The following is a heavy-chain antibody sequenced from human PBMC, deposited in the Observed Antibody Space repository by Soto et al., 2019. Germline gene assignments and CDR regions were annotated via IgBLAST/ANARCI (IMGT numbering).Heavy chain of an antibody. V-gene: IGHV4-59*01. CDR1: GGSTSSYY. CDR3: ARGRQLGTFDY. CDR2: IYYSGST. Sequence: SETLSLTCTVSGGSTSSYYWSWIRQPPGKGLEWIGYIYYSGSTNYNPSLKSRVTISVDTSKNQFSLKLSSVTAADTAVYYCARGRQLGTFDYWGQGTMVTVYS. J-gene: IGHJ4*02. D-gene: IGHD6-6*01.